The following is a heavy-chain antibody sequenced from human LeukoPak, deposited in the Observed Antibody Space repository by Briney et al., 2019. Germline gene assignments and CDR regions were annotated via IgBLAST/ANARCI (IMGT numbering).Heavy chain of an antibody. CDR2: IDYSGST. J-gene: IGHJ4*02. D-gene: IGHD2-2*01. Sequence: TSETQSLTCTVSGYSISSGYYWSWVRQPPGKGLEWIGYIDYSGSTSYNPSLKSRVTISIDTSKNQFSLRLSSVAAADTAVYFCARGLFSTRRESDYWGQGTLVTVSS. CDR1: GYSISSGYY. V-gene: IGHV4-61*01. CDR3: ARGLFSTRRESDY.